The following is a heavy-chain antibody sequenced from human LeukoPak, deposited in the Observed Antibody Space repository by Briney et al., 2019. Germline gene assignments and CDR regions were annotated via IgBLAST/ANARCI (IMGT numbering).Heavy chain of an antibody. CDR1: GYTLTSHY. V-gene: IGHV1-46*01. D-gene: IGHD3-16*01. CDR3: ASGMQLRVGELFLYTRYDGFDL. J-gene: IGHJ3*01. Sequence: GASVKVSCKASGYTLTSHYMHWVRQAPGQGLEWMGLISPRGGATIYGQKFQGRVTMTSDTSTSTVYMELSSLRPADTAVYYCASGMQLRVGELFLYTRYDGFDLWGQGTMVTVSS. CDR2: ISPRGGAT.